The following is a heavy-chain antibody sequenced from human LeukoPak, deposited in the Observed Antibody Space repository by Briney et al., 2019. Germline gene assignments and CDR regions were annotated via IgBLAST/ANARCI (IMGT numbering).Heavy chain of an antibody. J-gene: IGHJ5*02. CDR3: APVPLVGATGWFDP. CDR1: GGTFSSYA. V-gene: IGHV1-69*04. Sequence: SVKVSCTASGGTFSSYAISWVRQAPGQGLEWMGRIIPILGIANYAQNFQGRVTITADKSTSTAYMELSSLRSEDTAVYYCAPVPLVGATGWFDPWGQGTLVTVSS. D-gene: IGHD1-26*01. CDR2: IIPILGIA.